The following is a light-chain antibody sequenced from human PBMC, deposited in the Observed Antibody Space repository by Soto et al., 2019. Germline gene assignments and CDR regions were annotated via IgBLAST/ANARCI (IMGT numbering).Light chain of an antibody. CDR3: QQHYTGFT. J-gene: IGKJ3*01. V-gene: IGKV3-11*01. Sequence: EIVLTQSPATLSLSPGERATLSCRASQSVSSYLAWYQQKPGQAPRLLNYDASNRATGIPARVSGSRSGTDFTSTISGLEREDFAFYYVQQHYTGFTFGPGTTVEVK. CDR1: QSVSSY. CDR2: DAS.